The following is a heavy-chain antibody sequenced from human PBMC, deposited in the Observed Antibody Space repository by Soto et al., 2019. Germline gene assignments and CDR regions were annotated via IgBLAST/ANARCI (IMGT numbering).Heavy chain of an antibody. Sequence: QVQLLESGGGVVQPGRSLTLSCVASGFTLSNYGMPWVRQAPGKGLEWVAGMWYDGTTTYYADSVKGRFSISRDNSKNALFLQRSSLRAEETAVYYCARNVGSSGCSRWFATWGQGTLVTVSS. CDR2: MWYDGTTT. D-gene: IGHD3-10*02. CDR1: GFTLSNYG. CDR3: ARNVGSSGCSRWFAT. V-gene: IGHV3-33*01. J-gene: IGHJ5*02.